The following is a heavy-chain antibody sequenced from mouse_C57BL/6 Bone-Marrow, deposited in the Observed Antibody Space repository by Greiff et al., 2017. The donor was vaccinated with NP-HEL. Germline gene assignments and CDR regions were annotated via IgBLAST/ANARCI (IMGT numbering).Heavy chain of an antibody. CDR3: ARSDYDTFFAY. CDR2: IYPGGGYP. Sequence: VKLQQSGAELVRPGTSVKMSCKASGYTFTNYWIGWAKQRPGHGLEWIGDIYPGGGYPNYNEKFKGKATLTADKSSSTAYMQFSSLTSEDSAIYYCARSDYDTFFAYWGQGTLVTVSA. J-gene: IGHJ3*01. V-gene: IGHV1-63*01. D-gene: IGHD2-4*01. CDR1: GYTFTNYW.